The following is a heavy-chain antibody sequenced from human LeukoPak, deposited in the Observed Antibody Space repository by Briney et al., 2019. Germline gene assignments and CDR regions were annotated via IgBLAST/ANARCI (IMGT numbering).Heavy chain of an antibody. J-gene: IGHJ6*02. CDR2: IDSGGGST. Sequence: GGSLRLSCVASEYTFSNYAMSWVRQAPGKGLEWVSSIDSGGGSTYYADSVKGRFTISRDNSKSMLFLQLNSLRAEDTALYYCARDLHYYVAMDVWGQGTTVTVSS. CDR3: ARDLHYYVAMDV. D-gene: IGHD3-10*02. V-gene: IGHV3-23*01. CDR1: EYTFSNYA.